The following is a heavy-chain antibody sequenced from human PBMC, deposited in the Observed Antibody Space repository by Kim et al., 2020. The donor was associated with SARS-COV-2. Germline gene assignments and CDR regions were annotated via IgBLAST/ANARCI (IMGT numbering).Heavy chain of an antibody. CDR3: ARGSSSNSFDF. V-gene: IGHV3-66*01. J-gene: IGHJ4*02. Sequence: VMGRFHTDSDKSKNTLYLQMNSLSAEDTAVYYCARGSSSNSFDFWGQGTLVTVSS.